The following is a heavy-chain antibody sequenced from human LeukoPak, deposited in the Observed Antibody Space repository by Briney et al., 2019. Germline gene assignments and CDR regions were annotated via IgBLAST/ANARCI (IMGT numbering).Heavy chain of an antibody. V-gene: IGHV3-23*01. D-gene: IGHD6-13*01. J-gene: IGHJ4*02. CDR3: AKKHSSSWHGTYYFDY. CDR2: ISGSGGST. CDR1: GFTFSSYA. Sequence: GGSLRLSCAASGFTFSSYAMSWVRQAPGKGLEWVSAISGSGGSTYYADSVKGRFTISRDNSKNTLYLQMNSLRAEDTAVYYCAKKHSSSWHGTYYFDYWGQGTLVTVSS.